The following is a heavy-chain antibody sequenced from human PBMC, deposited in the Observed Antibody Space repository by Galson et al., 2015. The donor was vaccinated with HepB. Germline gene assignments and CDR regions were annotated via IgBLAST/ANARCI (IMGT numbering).Heavy chain of an antibody. CDR1: GFTFSRFW. V-gene: IGHV3-7*03. Sequence: SLRLSCAASGFTFSRFWMAWVRQAPGKGLEWVANIKGDESEKDYVDSVKGRFTISRDNAKNSLYLQMNSLRAEVTAVYYCARWVYFNVDYWGQGTLATVPS. CDR2: IKGDESEK. J-gene: IGHJ4*02. CDR3: ARWVYFNVDY. D-gene: IGHD2-8*01.